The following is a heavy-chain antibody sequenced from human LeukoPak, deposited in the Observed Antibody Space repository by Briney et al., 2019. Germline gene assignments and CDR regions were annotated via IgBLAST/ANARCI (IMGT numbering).Heavy chain of an antibody. CDR2: IIPIFGTA. CDR3: ARQKYLRGPDVEYFDY. Sequence: SVTVSCKASGGTFSSYAISWVRQAPGQGLEWMGGIIPIFGTANYAQKFQGRVTITADKSTSTAYMELSSLRAEDTAVYYCARQKYLRGPDVEYFDYWGQGTLVTVSS. V-gene: IGHV1-69*06. D-gene: IGHD5/OR15-5a*01. CDR1: GGTFSSYA. J-gene: IGHJ4*02.